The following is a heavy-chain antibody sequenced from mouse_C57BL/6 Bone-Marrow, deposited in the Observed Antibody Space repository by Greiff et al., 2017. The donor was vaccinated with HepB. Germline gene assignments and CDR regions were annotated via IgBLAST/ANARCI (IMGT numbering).Heavy chain of an antibody. CDR1: GYTFTSYG. J-gene: IGHJ3*01. D-gene: IGHD3-1*01. V-gene: IGHV1-81*01. CDR2: IYPRSGNT. CDR3: ARKLRVLAY. Sequence: VKLMESGAELARPGASVKLSRKASGYTFTSYGISWVKQRTGQGLEWIGEIYPRSGNTYYNEKFKGKATLTADKSSSTAYMELRSLTSEDSAVYFCARKLRVLAYWGQGTLVTVSA.